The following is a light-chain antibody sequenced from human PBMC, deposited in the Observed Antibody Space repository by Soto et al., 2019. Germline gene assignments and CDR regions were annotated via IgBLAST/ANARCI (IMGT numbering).Light chain of an antibody. CDR1: QSVGSN. CDR2: GAS. CDR3: QKYNSGLIT. V-gene: IGKV1-27*01. J-gene: IGKJ5*01. Sequence: MTQSPATLSVSPGERVTLSCRASQSVGSNLAWYQQKPGKVPKLLIYGASTLQSGVPSRFSGSGSGTDFTLTISSLQPEDVATYYCQKYNSGLITFGQGTRLEIK.